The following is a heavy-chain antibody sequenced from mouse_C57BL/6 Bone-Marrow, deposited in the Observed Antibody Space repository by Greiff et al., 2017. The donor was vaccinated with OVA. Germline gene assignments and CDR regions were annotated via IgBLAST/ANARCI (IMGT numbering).Heavy chain of an antibody. J-gene: IGHJ4*01. CDR3: AKRGDGSSYYYAMDY. V-gene: IGHV3-6*01. Sequence: ESGPGLVKPSQSLSLTCSVTGYSITSGYYWNWIRQFPGNKLEWMGYISYDGSNNYNPSLKNRISITRDTSKNQFFLKLNSVTTEDTATYYCAKRGDGSSYYYAMDYWGQGTSVTVSS. D-gene: IGHD1-1*01. CDR2: ISYDGSN. CDR1: GYSITSGYY.